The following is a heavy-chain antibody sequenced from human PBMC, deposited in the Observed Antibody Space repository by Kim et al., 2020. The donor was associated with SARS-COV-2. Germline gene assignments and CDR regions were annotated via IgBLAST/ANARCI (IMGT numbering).Heavy chain of an antibody. V-gene: IGHV1-2*02. CDR3: ARAHYYGSGRDAFDI. J-gene: IGHJ3*02. Sequence: ASVKVSCKASGYTFTGYYMHWVRQAPGQGLEWMGWINPNSGGTNYAQKFQGRVTMTRDTSISTAYMELSRLRSDDTAVYYCARAHYYGSGRDAFDIWGQGTMVTVSS. CDR2: INPNSGGT. D-gene: IGHD3-10*01. CDR1: GYTFTGYY.